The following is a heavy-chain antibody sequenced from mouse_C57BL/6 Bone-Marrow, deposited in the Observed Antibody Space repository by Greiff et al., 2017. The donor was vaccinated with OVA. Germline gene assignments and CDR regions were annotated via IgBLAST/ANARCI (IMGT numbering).Heavy chain of an antibody. CDR2: ISNGGGST. CDR1: GFTFSDYY. D-gene: IGHD1-1*01. Sequence: EVKLVESGGGLVQPGGSLKLSCAASGFTFSDYYMSWVRQTPEKRLEWVASISNGGGSTYYPDTVKGRFTISRDNAKNTLYLQMSRLKSEDTAMYYGARREGPDYYGSSYGWFAYWGQGTLVTVSA. J-gene: IGHJ3*01. CDR3: ARREGPDYYGSSYGWFAY. V-gene: IGHV5-12*01.